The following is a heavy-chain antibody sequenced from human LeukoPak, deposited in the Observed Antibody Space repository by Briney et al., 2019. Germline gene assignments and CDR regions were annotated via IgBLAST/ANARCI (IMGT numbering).Heavy chain of an antibody. V-gene: IGHV4-61*02. CDR2: IYISGGT. D-gene: IGHD5-12*01. CDR3: ARVRRNSGNKYFDP. J-gene: IGHJ5*02. CDR1: GGSISSGNYY. Sequence: SETLSLTCTVSGGSISSGNYYWSWIRQPAGMGLEWIGRIYISGGTEYNPSLKSRVTISIDTSKNPFYLRLSSVTAADTAVYYCARVRRNSGNKYFDPWGQGTRVTVSS.